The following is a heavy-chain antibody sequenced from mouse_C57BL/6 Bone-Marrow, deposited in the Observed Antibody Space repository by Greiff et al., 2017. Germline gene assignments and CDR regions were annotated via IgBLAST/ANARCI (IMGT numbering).Heavy chain of an antibody. J-gene: IGHJ3*01. D-gene: IGHD2-3*01. CDR2: IYPRSGNT. CDR1: GYTFTSFG. Sequence: VQLQESGAELARPGASVNLSCKASGYTFTSFGISWVKQRTGQGLELIGVIYPRSGNTYYNEKFKGKATLTADKSSSTAYMELRSLTSADSAVYFCAREGYYRFAYWGQGTLVTVSA. CDR3: AREGYYRFAY. V-gene: IGHV1-81*01.